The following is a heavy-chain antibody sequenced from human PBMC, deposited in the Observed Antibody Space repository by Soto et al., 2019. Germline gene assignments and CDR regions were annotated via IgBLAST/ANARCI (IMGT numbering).Heavy chain of an antibody. Sequence: PGESLKISCKGSGYSFTSYWIGWVRQMPGKGLECMGIIYPGDSDTRYSPSFQGQVTISADKSISTAYLQWSSLKASDTAMYYCATHLSEYSSPRDAFDIWGQGTMVTVSS. CDR3: ATHLSEYSSPRDAFDI. CDR1: GYSFTSYW. J-gene: IGHJ3*02. CDR2: IYPGDSDT. D-gene: IGHD6-6*01. V-gene: IGHV5-51*01.